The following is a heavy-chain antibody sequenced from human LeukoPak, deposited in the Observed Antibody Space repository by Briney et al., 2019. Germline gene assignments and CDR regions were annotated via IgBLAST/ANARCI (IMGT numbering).Heavy chain of an antibody. D-gene: IGHD3-22*01. CDR1: GYTFTGYY. Sequence: ASVKVSCKASGYTFTGYYMHWVRQAPGQGLEWMGWINPNSGGTNYAQKFQGRVTMTRDTSISTAYMELSRLRSDDTAVYYCARGRTYYYDSSPFDPWGQGTLVTASS. J-gene: IGHJ5*02. V-gene: IGHV1-2*02. CDR2: INPNSGGT. CDR3: ARGRTYYYDSSPFDP.